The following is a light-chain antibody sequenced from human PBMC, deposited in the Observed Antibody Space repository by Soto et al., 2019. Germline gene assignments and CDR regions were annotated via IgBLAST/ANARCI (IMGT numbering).Light chain of an antibody. CDR2: EVS. J-gene: IGLJ1*01. CDR1: SSDVGGYNY. Sequence: QSVLTQPPSASGSPGQSVTISCTGTSSDVGGYNYVSWYQQHPGKAPKLMIYEVSNRPSGVSNRFSGSKSGNTASLTIPGLQAEDEADYYCSSYTSSSTPYVFGTGTKVTVL. V-gene: IGLV2-14*01. CDR3: SSYTSSSTPYV.